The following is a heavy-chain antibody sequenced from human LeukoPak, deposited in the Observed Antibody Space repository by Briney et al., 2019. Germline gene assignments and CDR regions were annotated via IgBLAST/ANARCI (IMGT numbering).Heavy chain of an antibody. Sequence: PGGSLRLSCAASGFTFSNAWMSWVRQAPGGGLEWVGRIKSNTDGGTTDYAAPVKGRFTISRDDSKNTLYLQMSSLKTEDTAVFYSVTASDSLWGNYRSFYYPMDVWGQGTTVTVSS. CDR3: VTASDSLWGNYRSFYYPMDV. CDR2: IKSNTDGGTT. V-gene: IGHV3-15*01. J-gene: IGHJ6*02. D-gene: IGHD3-16*02. CDR1: GFTFSNAW.